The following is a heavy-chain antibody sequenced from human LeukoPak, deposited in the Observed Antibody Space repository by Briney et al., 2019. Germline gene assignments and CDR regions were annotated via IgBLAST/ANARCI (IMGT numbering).Heavy chain of an antibody. Sequence: SETLSLTCTVSGGSISSSSYYWGWIRQPPGKGLEWIGSIYYSGSTYYNPSLKSRVTISVDTSKNQFSLKLSSVTAADTAVYYCAREHSSSWTYYYYYGMDVWGQGTTVTVSS. CDR3: AREHSSSWTYYYYYGMDV. CDR1: GGSISSSSYY. V-gene: IGHV4-39*02. D-gene: IGHD6-13*01. CDR2: IYYSGST. J-gene: IGHJ6*02.